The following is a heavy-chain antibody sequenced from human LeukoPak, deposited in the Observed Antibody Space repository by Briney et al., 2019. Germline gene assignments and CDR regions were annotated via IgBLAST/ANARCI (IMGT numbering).Heavy chain of an antibody. V-gene: IGHV5-51*01. CDR3: ARRFWNYYDSSGYLFDY. D-gene: IGHD3-22*01. CDR1: GYSFTSYW. J-gene: IGHJ4*02. CDR2: IYPGDFDT. Sequence: PGESLKISCKGSGYSFTSYWIGWVRQMPGKSLEWMGIIYPGDFDTRYSPSFQGQVTISADKSISTAYLQWSSLKASDTAMYYCARRFWNYYDSSGYLFDYWGQGTLVTVSS.